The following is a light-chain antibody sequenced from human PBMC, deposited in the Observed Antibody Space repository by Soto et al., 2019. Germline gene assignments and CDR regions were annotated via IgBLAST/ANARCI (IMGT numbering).Light chain of an antibody. J-gene: IGLJ2*01. V-gene: IGLV2-14*01. CDR2: EVT. CDR3: SSYTRSSPVV. Sequence: QSALTQPASVSGSPGQSITISCTGTSSDVGAYNYVSWYQQHPGKAPKLMIYEVTNRPSGVSNRFSGSKSDNTASLTISGLQAEDEADYYCSSYTRSSPVVFGGGTKLTVL. CDR1: SSDVGAYNY.